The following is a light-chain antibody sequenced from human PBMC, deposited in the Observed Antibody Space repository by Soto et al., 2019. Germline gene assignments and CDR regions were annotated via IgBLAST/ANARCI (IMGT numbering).Light chain of an antibody. CDR3: KMYGTSPGFT. CDR2: HTS. J-gene: IGKJ3*01. CDR1: QSVGSYS. Sequence: EIVLTQSPGTLSLSPGERATLSCRASQSVGSYSLAWYQQKPGQAPRLLISHTSRRATGIPDRFSGSGSGTDCALTISTLAPEDFAVYYCKMYGTSPGFTFGPGTRVDIK. V-gene: IGKV3-20*01.